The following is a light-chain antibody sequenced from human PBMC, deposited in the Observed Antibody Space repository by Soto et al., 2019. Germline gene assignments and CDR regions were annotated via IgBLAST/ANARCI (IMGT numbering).Light chain of an antibody. J-gene: IGKJ1*01. Sequence: DIQMTQSPSSLSASVGDRFAITCRASQGIRNDLGWYQQKPGKAPKLLIYKASGLESGVPSRFSGSGSGTDFTLTISSLQPDDFATYYCQHYNSYSEAFGQGTKVDIK. CDR2: KAS. V-gene: IGKV1-17*01. CDR3: QHYNSYSEA. CDR1: QGIRND.